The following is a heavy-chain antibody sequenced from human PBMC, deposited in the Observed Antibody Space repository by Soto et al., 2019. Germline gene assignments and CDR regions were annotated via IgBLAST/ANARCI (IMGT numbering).Heavy chain of an antibody. CDR1: GSTVRTYA. CDR2: ISANGAAT. V-gene: IGHV3-23*01. CDR3: AKDPRLELPGVDS. D-gene: IGHD1-7*01. J-gene: IGHJ4*02. Sequence: EAQLLQSGGGLVQPGGSLRLSCAASGSTVRTYAMTWVRQAPGKGLEWVSTISANGAATYYADSVRGRFTISRDNSKDTLYPQMDGPRADDTAVYYCAKDPRLELPGVDSWGQGTLVTVSS.